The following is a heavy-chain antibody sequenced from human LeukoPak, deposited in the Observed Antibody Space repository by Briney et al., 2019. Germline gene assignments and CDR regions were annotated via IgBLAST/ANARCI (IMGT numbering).Heavy chain of an antibody. J-gene: IGHJ3*02. CDR3: ATEFSSSWLSAFDI. D-gene: IGHD6-13*01. CDR1: GYTLTELS. Sequence: GASVKVSCKVSGYTLTELSMHWVRQAPGKGLEWMGGFDPEDGETIYAQKFQGRVTMTEDTSSDTAYMELSSLRSEDTAVYYCATEFSSSWLSAFDIWGQGTMVTVSS. CDR2: FDPEDGET. V-gene: IGHV1-24*01.